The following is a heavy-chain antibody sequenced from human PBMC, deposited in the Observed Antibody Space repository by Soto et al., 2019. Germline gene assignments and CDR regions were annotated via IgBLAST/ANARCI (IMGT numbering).Heavy chain of an antibody. J-gene: IGHJ4*02. V-gene: IGHV3-74*01. Sequence: GGSLRLSCAASGFTFTNYWMHWVRQVPGKGLVWVARIDGVGTGTSYSDSVKGRFTISRDNAENTLYLQMNSLRAEDTAVYYCTTVFDYWGQGTPVTVYS. CDR2: IDGVGTGT. CDR1: GFTFTNYW. CDR3: TTVFDY.